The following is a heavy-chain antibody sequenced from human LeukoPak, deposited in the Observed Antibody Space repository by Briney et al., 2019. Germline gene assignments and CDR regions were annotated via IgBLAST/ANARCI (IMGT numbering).Heavy chain of an antibody. CDR1: GFTFSSYW. J-gene: IGHJ4*02. CDR2: INSDGNST. Sequence: GVSLRLSCAASGFTFSSYWMHWVRQAPGKGLVWVSRINSDGNSTNYADSVKGRFTISRDNAKNTLYLQMNSLRAEDTAVYYCAKDKRYSSSWVDYWGQGTLVTVSS. V-gene: IGHV3-74*01. CDR3: AKDKRYSSSWVDY. D-gene: IGHD6-13*01.